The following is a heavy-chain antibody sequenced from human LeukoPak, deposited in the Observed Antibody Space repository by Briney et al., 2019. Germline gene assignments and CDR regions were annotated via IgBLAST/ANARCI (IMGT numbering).Heavy chain of an antibody. CDR3: ARDSQYCSSTSCPKWFDP. J-gene: IGHJ5*02. CDR2: IIPIFGIA. Sequence: SVKVSCKASGGTFSSYAVSWVRQAPGQGLEWMGRIIPIFGIANYAQKFQGRVTITADKSTSTAYMELSSLRSEDTAVYYCARDSQYCSSTSCPKWFDPWGQGTLVTVSS. CDR1: GGTFSSYA. D-gene: IGHD2-2*01. V-gene: IGHV1-69*04.